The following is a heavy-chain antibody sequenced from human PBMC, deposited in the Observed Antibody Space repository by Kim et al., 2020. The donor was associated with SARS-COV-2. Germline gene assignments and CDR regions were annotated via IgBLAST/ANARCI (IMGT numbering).Heavy chain of an antibody. V-gene: IGHV3-30*04. D-gene: IGHD3-10*01. Sequence: GGSLRLSCAASGFTFSSYAMHWVRQAPGKGLEWVAVISYDGSNKYYADSVKGRFTISRDNSKNTLYLQMNSLRAEDTAVYYCARDITMVRGVALDVWGQGTTVTVSS. CDR2: ISYDGSNK. J-gene: IGHJ6*02. CDR1: GFTFSSYA. CDR3: ARDITMVRGVALDV.